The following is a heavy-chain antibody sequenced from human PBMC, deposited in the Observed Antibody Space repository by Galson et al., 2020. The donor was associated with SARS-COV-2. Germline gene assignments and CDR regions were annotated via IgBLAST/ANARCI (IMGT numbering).Heavy chain of an antibody. V-gene: IGHV3-30-3*01. CDR1: GFTFSSYA. CDR2: ISYDGSNK. J-gene: IGHJ6*02. Sequence: GGSLRLSCAASGFTFSSYAMHWVRQAPGKGLEWVAVISYDGSNKYYADSVKGRFTISRDNSKNTLYLQMNSLRAEDTAVYYCARRQYSSSWYGPEKYYVGMDVWGQGTTVTVSS. CDR3: ARRQYSSSWYGPEKYYVGMDV. D-gene: IGHD6-13*01.